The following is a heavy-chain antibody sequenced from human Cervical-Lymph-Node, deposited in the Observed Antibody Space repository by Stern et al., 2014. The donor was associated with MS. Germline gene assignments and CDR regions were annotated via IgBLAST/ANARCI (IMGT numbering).Heavy chain of an antibody. CDR1: GYTFTRYD. CDR2: ISVYNGNT. D-gene: IGHD1-20*01. J-gene: IGHJ4*02. Sequence: QVQLGQSGVEIKKPGASVKVSCKASGYTFTRYDIAWVRQAPGQGIEWMGWISVYNGNTKYAQKGQGRVTMTRETSTNTAYMELRSLISDDTAVYYCARWAYNWDFDYWGQGTLVTVSS. CDR3: ARWAYNWDFDY. V-gene: IGHV1-18*01.